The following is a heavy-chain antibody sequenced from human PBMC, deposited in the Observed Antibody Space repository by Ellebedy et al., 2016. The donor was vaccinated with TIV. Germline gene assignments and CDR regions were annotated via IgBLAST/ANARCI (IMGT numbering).Heavy chain of an antibody. V-gene: IGHV4-4*02. Sequence: MPSETLSLTCAVSGGSISSNNWLSWVRQPLGQGLEWIGAIYLSGSTNYSPSLKSRATISVDKSKKQLSLKLSSVTAADTAVYYCTIYGPGSYNVDAFDIWGQGTMVTVSS. CDR2: IYLSGST. D-gene: IGHD3-10*01. J-gene: IGHJ3*02. CDR1: GGSISSNNW. CDR3: TIYGPGSYNVDAFDI.